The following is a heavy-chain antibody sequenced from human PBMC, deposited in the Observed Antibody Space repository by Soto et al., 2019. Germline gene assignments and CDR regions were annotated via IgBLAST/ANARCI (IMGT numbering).Heavy chain of an antibody. CDR2: IDPSDSYT. Sequence: EVQLVQSGAEVKKPGESLRISCKGSGYSFTSYWISWVRQMPGKGLEWMGRIDPSDSYTNYSPSFQGHVTISADKSISTAYLQWSSVKDSDTAMYYCAGLGQLGYSYGYDGMDVWGQGTTVTVSS. CDR3: AGLGQLGYSYGYDGMDV. J-gene: IGHJ6*02. D-gene: IGHD5-18*01. V-gene: IGHV5-10-1*01. CDR1: GYSFTSYW.